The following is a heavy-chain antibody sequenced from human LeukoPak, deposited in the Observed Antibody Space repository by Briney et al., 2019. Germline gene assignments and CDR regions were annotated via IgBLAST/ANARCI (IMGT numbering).Heavy chain of an antibody. D-gene: IGHD3-10*01. CDR2: IYYSGST. Sequence: SETLSLTCTVSGGSISSSGYYWGWIRQPPGKGLEWIGSIYYSGSTYYNPSLKSRVTISVDTSKNQFSLKLSSVTAADTAVYYCAREFMVRGVSSDYWGQGTLVTVSS. CDR1: GGSISSSGYY. V-gene: IGHV4-39*07. J-gene: IGHJ4*02. CDR3: AREFMVRGVSSDY.